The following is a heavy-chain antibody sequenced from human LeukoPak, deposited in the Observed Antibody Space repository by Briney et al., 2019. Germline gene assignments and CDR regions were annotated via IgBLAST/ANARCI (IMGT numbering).Heavy chain of an antibody. CDR1: GFTFSSSA. D-gene: IGHD6-19*01. J-gene: IGHJ5*02. V-gene: IGHV3-30*14. CDR2: ISYDARET. CDR3: ARDSQQWLVHLGPES. Sequence: GGSLRLSCAASGFTFSSSAMHWVRQPPGRGLEWVALISYDARETYYGDSVRGRFTISRDNSKNTLNLQMNSLKSDDTAVYYCARDSQQWLVHLGPESWGQGTLVTVSS.